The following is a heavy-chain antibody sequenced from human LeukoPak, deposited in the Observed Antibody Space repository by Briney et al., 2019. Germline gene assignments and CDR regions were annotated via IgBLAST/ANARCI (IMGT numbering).Heavy chain of an antibody. D-gene: IGHD3-22*01. CDR2: ISSSSSYI. CDR3: ARDLSYYDSSGYLYYFDY. J-gene: IGHJ4*02. CDR1: GFTFSSYS. Sequence: GGSLRLSCAASGFTFSSYSMNWVRQAPGKGLEWVSSISSSSSYIYYADSVKGRFTISRDNAKNSLYLQMNSLRAEDTAVYYCARDLSYYDSSGYLYYFDYWGQGTLVTVSS. V-gene: IGHV3-21*01.